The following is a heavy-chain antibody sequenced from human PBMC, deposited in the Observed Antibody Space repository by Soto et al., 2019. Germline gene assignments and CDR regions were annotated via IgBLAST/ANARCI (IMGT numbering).Heavy chain of an antibody. CDR2: LDGNRSGI. CDR1: GFTFGSYA. V-gene: IGHV3-23*01. Sequence: EVQLLESGGGLVQPGGSLTLSCAASGFTFGSYAMTWVRQAPGKGLESVAGLDGNRSGIQYADSVRGRFTIFRDNSNNIVSLHMRSLRVEDTAVYFCAKDAVAGDGLWLMDHWGQGTLVTVSS. J-gene: IGHJ4*02. CDR3: AKDAVAGDGLWLMDH. D-gene: IGHD2-21*02.